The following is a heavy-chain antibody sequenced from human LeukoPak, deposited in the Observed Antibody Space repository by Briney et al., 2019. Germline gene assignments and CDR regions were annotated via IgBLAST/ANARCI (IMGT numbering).Heavy chain of an antibody. V-gene: IGHV3-9*01. CDR3: AKGRDKYQLLSKNWFDP. D-gene: IGHD2-2*01. CDR1: GFTFDDYA. J-gene: IGHJ5*02. Sequence: GGSLRLSCAASGFTFDDYAMHWVRQAPGKGLEWVSGISWNSGSIGYADSVKGRFTISRDNAKNSLYLQMNSLRAEDTALYYCAKGRDKYQLLSKNWFDPWGQGTLVSVSS. CDR2: ISWNSGSI.